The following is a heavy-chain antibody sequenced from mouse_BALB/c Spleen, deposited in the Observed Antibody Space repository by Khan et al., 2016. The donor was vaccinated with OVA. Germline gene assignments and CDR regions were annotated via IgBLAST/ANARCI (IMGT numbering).Heavy chain of an antibody. CDR2: INPSSGYT. D-gene: IGHD3-3*01. CDR3: ARGTYYAKDY. J-gene: IGHJ4*01. CDR1: GYTFTSYT. Sequence: QVQLQQSGAELARPGASVKMSCKASGYTFTSYTMHWVKQRPGQGLEWIGYINPSSGYTNYNQKFKDKATLTADKSSSTAYMQLSSLTSEDSAVYYWARGTYYAKDYWGQGTSVTVSS. V-gene: IGHV1-4*01.